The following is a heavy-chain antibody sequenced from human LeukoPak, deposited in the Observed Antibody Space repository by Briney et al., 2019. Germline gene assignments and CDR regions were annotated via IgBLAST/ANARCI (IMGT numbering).Heavy chain of an antibody. CDR1: GYTFGSHG. Sequence: TGGSLRLSCVASGYTFGSHGMTWVRQAPGKGLEWVSNINGPGDNPYYSETVKGRFTISRDNSKNTVYLQMNSLRAEDTAIYYCAKVTVCFGCYFDYWGQGILVTVSS. CDR3: AKVTVCFGCYFDY. V-gene: IGHV3-23*01. CDR2: INGPGDNP. D-gene: IGHD3-10*02. J-gene: IGHJ4*02.